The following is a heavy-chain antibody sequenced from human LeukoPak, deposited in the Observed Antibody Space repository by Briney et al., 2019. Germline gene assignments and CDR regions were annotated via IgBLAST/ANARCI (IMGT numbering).Heavy chain of an antibody. CDR2: IYSGGTT. J-gene: IGHJ4*02. CDR1: GFTISSSF. D-gene: IGHD1-26*01. V-gene: IGHV3-66*01. CDR3: ARELPIAGVCHYFDY. Sequence: GGSLRRSCAASGFTISSSFMTWVGQAPGKGLEWVSLIYSGGTTYYADSVKGRFTISRDNSRNTLFLQLNSLRADDTAIYYCARELPIAGVCHYFDYWGQGTLVTVSS.